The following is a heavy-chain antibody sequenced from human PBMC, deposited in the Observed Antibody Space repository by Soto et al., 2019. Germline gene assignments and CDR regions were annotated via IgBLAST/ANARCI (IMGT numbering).Heavy chain of an antibody. Sequence: GGSLRLSCAASGFTFSSYWMSWGRQAPGKGLEWVANIKQDGSEKYYVDSVKGRFTISRDNAKNSLYLQMNSLRAEDTAVYYCARDPLVGASYYYYYGMDVWGQGTTVTVSS. CDR2: IKQDGSEK. V-gene: IGHV3-7*03. D-gene: IGHD1-26*01. CDR1: GFTFSSYW. J-gene: IGHJ6*02. CDR3: ARDPLVGASYYYYYGMDV.